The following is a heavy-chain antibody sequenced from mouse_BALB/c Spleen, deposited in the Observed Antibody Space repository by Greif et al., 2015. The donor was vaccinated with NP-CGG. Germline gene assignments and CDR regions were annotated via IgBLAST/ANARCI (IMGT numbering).Heavy chain of an antibody. D-gene: IGHD2-10*02. CDR3: ARRYGNLHFYY. Sequence: QVQLQQSGAELAKPGASVKMSCKASGYTFTSYWMHWVKQRPGQGLEWIGYINPSTGYTEYNQKFKDKATLTADKSSNTAYMQLSSLTSEDSAVHYCARRYGNLHFYYWGQGTTLTVSS. J-gene: IGHJ2*01. CDR1: GYTFTSYW. V-gene: IGHV1-7*01. CDR2: INPSTGYT.